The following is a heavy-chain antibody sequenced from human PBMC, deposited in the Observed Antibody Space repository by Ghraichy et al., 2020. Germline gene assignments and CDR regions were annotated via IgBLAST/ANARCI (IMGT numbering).Heavy chain of an antibody. V-gene: IGHV3-23*01. Sequence: GGSLRLSCAASGFTFSSYAMSWVRRAPGKGLEWVSAISGIGGSTYYADSVKGRFTISRDNSKNTLYLQMNSLRAEDTAVYYCAKRDRWIPLPDYWGQGTLVTVSS. J-gene: IGHJ4*02. CDR3: AKRDRWIPLPDY. D-gene: IGHD5-12*01. CDR1: GFTFSSYA. CDR2: ISGIGGST.